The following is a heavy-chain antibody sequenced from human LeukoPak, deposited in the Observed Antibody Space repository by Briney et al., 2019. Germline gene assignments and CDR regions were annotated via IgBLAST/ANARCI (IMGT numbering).Heavy chain of an antibody. CDR3: ARKNYDYVWGSYRRPSDAFDI. V-gene: IGHV1-18*01. Sequence: ASVKVSCTASGYTFTSYGISWVRQAPGQGLEWMGWISAYNGNTNYAQKLQGRVTMTTDTSTSTAYMELRSLRSDDTAVYYCARKNYDYVWGSYRRPSDAFDIWGQGTMVTVSS. J-gene: IGHJ3*02. CDR2: ISAYNGNT. D-gene: IGHD3-16*02. CDR1: GYTFTSYG.